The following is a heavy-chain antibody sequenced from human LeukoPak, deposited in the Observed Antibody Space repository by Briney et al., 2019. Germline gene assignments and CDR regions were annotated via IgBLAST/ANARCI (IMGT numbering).Heavy chain of an antibody. CDR3: ARGAIGAFDI. Sequence: SETLSLTCAVSGGSISSGGYSWSWIRQPPGKGLEWIGYIYHSGSTYYNPSLKSRVTISVDRSKNQFSLKLSSVTAADTAVYYCARGAIGAFDIWGQGTMVTVSS. D-gene: IGHD2-21*01. CDR2: IYHSGST. V-gene: IGHV4-30-2*01. CDR1: GGSISSGGYS. J-gene: IGHJ3*02.